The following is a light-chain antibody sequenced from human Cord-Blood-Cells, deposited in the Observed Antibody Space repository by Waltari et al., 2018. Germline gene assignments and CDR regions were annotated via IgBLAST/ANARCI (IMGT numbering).Light chain of an antibody. J-gene: IGKJ2*01. CDR1: QSVSSN. CDR2: GAS. V-gene: IGKV3-15*01. Sequence: EIVMTQSTATLSVSPGERATLSCRASQSVSSNLAWYQQKPGQAPRLLIYGASTRATGIPARFSGSGSGTEFTLTISSLQSEDFAVYYCQQYNNWPYTFGQGTKLDIK. CDR3: QQYNNWPYT.